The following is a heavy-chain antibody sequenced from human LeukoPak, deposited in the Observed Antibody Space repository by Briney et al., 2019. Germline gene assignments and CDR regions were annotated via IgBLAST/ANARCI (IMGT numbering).Heavy chain of an antibody. Sequence: PGGSLRLSCAASGFTFSSYAMSWVRQAPGKGLEWVSAISGSGGSTYYADSMKGRFTISRDNSKNTLYLQMNSLRAEDTAVYYCAKDGVFGFGGLLAHYYYGMDVWGQGTTVTVSS. D-gene: IGHD3-10*01. CDR1: GFTFSSYA. CDR2: ISGSGGST. CDR3: AKDGVFGFGGLLAHYYYGMDV. V-gene: IGHV3-23*01. J-gene: IGHJ6*02.